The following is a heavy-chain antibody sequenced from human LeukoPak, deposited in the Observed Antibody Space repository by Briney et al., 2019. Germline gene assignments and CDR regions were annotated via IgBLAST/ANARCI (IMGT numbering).Heavy chain of an antibody. CDR3: ARRGFSNSGSYLAPADY. J-gene: IGHJ4*02. Sequence: SETLSLTCTVSGGSISSYYWSWSRQPPGKGLEWIGYIYYSGGTNYNPSLKSRVTISVDTSKKQFYLKLSSVTAADTAVYYCARRGFSNSGSYLAPADYWGQGTLVIVSS. CDR1: GGSISSYY. V-gene: IGHV4-59*08. D-gene: IGHD1-26*01. CDR2: IYYSGGT.